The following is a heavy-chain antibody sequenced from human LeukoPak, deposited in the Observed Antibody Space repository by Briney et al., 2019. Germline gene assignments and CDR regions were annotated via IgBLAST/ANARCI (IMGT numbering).Heavy chain of an antibody. CDR1: GFTFSDYY. CDR2: ISSSGSTI. J-gene: IGHJ6*02. Sequence: GGSLRLSCAASGFTFSDYYMSWIRQAPGKGLEWVSYISSSGSTIYYADFVKGRFTISRDNAKNSLYLQMNSLRAEDTAVYYCAKANRDHLSHYYGVDVWGQGTTVVVSS. V-gene: IGHV3-11*01. CDR3: AKANRDHLSHYYGVDV. D-gene: IGHD3-10*01.